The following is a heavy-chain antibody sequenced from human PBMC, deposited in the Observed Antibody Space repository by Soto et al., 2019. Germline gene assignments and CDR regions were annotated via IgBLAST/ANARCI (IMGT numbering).Heavy chain of an antibody. CDR2: IAYSGDT. V-gene: IGHV4-31*11. Sequence: TLSLTFAFSGASITGSHSYRLSIRKPPGKGLEWIGYIAYSGDTYYNPSLRSRVTISADRSENKFSLTLKSVTAADTAVYFCARDFERSAIGPWGQGTSVTVSS. CDR1: GASITGSHSY. J-gene: IGHJ5*02. D-gene: IGHD3-9*01. CDR3: ARDFERSAIGP.